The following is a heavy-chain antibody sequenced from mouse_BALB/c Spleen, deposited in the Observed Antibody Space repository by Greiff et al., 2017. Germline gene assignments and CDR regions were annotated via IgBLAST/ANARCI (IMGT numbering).Heavy chain of an antibody. J-gene: IGHJ3*01. CDR1: GFNIKDTY. D-gene: IGHD2-4*01. V-gene: IGHV14-3*02. CDR3: ARDYDVWFAY. CDR2: IDPANGNT. Sequence: VQLKQSGAELVKPGASVKLSCTASGFNIKDTYMHWVKQRPEQGLEWIGRIDPANGNTKYDPKFQGKATITADTSSNTPYLQLSSLTSEDTAVYYCARDYDVWFAYWGQGTLVTVSA.